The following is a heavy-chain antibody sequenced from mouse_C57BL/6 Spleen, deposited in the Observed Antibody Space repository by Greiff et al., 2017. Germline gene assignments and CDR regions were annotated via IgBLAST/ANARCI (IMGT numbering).Heavy chain of an antibody. Sequence: VESGGGLVKPGGSLKLSCAASGFTFSDYGMHWVRQAPEKGLEWVAYISSGSSTIYYADTVKGRFTISRDNAKNTLFLQMTSLKSEDTDMYYCARRYDYGPHYYAMDYWGQGTSVTVSS. CDR1: GFTFSDYG. V-gene: IGHV5-17*01. CDR3: ARRYDYGPHYYAMDY. J-gene: IGHJ4*01. CDR2: ISSGSSTI. D-gene: IGHD2-4*01.